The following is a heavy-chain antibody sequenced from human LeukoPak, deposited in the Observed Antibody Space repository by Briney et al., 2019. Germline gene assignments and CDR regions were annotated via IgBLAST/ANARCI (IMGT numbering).Heavy chain of an antibody. V-gene: IGHV1-2*02. CDR1: GYTFTGYY. CDR3: ARETMVQGVISSGAFDI. J-gene: IGHJ3*02. Sequence: GASVKVSCKASGYTFTGYYMHWVRQAPGQGLEWMGWINPNSGGTNYAQKLQGRVTMTRDTSISTAYMELSRLRSDDTAVYYCARETMVQGVISSGAFDIWGQGTMITVSS. CDR2: INPNSGGT. D-gene: IGHD3-10*01.